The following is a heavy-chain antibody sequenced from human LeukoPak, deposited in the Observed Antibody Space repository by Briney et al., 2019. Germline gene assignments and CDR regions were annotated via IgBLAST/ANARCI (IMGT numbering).Heavy chain of an antibody. CDR1: GGSFSGYY. D-gene: IGHD3-10*01. CDR2: INHSGST. CDR3: ARVRGITMVRGVTAKGNYYYYGMDV. J-gene: IGHJ6*04. Sequence: SETLSLTCAVYGGSFSGYYWSWTRQPPGKGLEWIGEINHSGSTNYNPSLKSRVTISVDTSKNQFSLKLSSVTAADTAVYYCARVRGITMVRGVTAKGNYYYYGMDVWGKGTTVTVSS. V-gene: IGHV4-34*01.